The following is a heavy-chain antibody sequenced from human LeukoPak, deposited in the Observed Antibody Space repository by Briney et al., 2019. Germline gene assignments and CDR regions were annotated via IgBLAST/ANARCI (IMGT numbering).Heavy chain of an antibody. Sequence: SQTLSLTCAISGDSVSSNSAAWNWLRHSPSRGLEWLGRAYYWSKWYNDYAVSVKSRITITPDTSKNQFSLQLNSVTPEDTAVYYCARFYANYIDAFDIWGQGTMVTVSS. CDR3: ARFYANYIDAFDI. J-gene: IGHJ3*02. CDR2: AYYWSKWYN. D-gene: IGHD2/OR15-2a*01. V-gene: IGHV6-1*01. CDR1: GDSVSSNSAA.